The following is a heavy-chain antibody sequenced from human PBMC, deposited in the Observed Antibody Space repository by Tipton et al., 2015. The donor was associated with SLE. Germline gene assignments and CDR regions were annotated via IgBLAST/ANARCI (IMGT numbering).Heavy chain of an antibody. CDR2: IYTSGST. V-gene: IGHV4-4*07. D-gene: IGHD3-10*01. J-gene: IGHJ4*02. CDR1: GGSISSHY. CDR3: ARGVVQGVPFDY. Sequence: TLSLTCTVSGGSISSHYWSWIRQPAGKGLEWIGRIYTSGSTNYNPSLKSRVTISIDTSKNQFSLKLSSVTAADTAVYYCARGVVQGVPFDYWGQGTLVTVSS.